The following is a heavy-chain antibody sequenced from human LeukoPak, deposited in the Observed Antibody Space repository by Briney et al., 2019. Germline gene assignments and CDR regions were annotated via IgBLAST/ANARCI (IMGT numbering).Heavy chain of an antibody. D-gene: IGHD2-21*01. Sequence: KTSETLSLTCTVSGGSVSSGDYYWSWIRQPPGKGLEWIGYIYYSGRTYYNPSLKSRVTISVDMSKNQFSLKLSSVTAADTAVYYCARGGVVSARELWLYGMDVWGQGTTVTVSS. CDR2: IYYSGRT. CDR3: ARGGVVSARELWLYGMDV. V-gene: IGHV4-30-4*01. J-gene: IGHJ6*02. CDR1: GGSVSSGDYY.